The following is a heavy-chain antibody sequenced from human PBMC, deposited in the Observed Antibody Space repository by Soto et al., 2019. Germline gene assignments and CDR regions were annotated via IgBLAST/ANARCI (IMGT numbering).Heavy chain of an antibody. CDR2: ISGSGGNT. D-gene: IGHD2-2*01. V-gene: IGHV3-23*01. CDR3: AGIVVVPAASYLPSMDV. Sequence: GSLRLSCVASGFTFSSYAMTWVRQAPGKGLEWVSSISGSGGNTYYADSVKGRFTISRDNSKNTLFLQMNSLRAEDTAVYYCAGIVVVPAASYLPSMDVWGKGTTVTVSS. CDR1: GFTFSSYA. J-gene: IGHJ6*04.